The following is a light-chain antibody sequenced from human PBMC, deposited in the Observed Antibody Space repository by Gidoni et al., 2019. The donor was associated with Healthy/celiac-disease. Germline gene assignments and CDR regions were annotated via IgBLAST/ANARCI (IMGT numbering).Light chain of an antibody. J-gene: IGKJ1*01. Sequence: EIVLPQSPATLSLSPGGRATPSCRASQSVSSYLAWYQQKPGQAPRLLIYDASNRATGIPARFSGSGSGTDFTLTISSLEPEDFAVYYCQQSSNWPPTFGQGTKVEIK. CDR2: DAS. CDR3: QQSSNWPPT. V-gene: IGKV3-11*01. CDR1: QSVSSY.